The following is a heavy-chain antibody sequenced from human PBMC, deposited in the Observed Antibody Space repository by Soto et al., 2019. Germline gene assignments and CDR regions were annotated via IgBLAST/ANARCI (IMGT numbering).Heavy chain of an antibody. CDR2: ISTYNGNT. D-gene: IGHD3-22*01. J-gene: IGHJ4*02. V-gene: IGHV1-18*01. CDR1: GYTFTSYG. CDR3: ARGYYDSSGPFHY. Sequence: ASVKVSCKASGYTFTSYGISWVRQAPGQGLEWMGWISTYNGNTKYAQKFQERVTMTADTSTNTAHMELRSLRSDDTAMYYCARGYYDSSGPFHYWGQGTLVTVS.